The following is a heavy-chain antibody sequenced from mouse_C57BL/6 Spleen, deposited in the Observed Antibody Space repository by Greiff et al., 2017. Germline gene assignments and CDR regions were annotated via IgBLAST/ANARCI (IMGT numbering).Heavy chain of an antibody. Sequence: QVQLQQSGAELVRPGASVTLSCKASGYTFTDYEMHWVKQTPVHGLVWIGAIDPETGGTAYNQKFKGKAILTADKSSSTAYMELRSLTSEDSAVYYCTREERSTMVTTGFDYWGQGTTLTVSS. CDR2: IDPETGGT. V-gene: IGHV1-15*01. J-gene: IGHJ2*01. D-gene: IGHD2-2*01. CDR1: GYTFTDYE. CDR3: TREERSTMVTTGFDY.